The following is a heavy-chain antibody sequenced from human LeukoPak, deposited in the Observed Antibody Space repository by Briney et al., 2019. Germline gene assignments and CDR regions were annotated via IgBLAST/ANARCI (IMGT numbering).Heavy chain of an antibody. CDR2: ISGSGGST. CDR3: AKDGSIFGVADY. D-gene: IGHD3-3*01. J-gene: IGHJ4*02. CDR1: GFTFSSYA. Sequence: GGSLRLSCAASGFTFSSYAMSWVRQAPGKGLEWVSAISGSGGSTYYADSVKGRFTISRDNSKNMLYLQMNSLRAEDTAVYYCAKDGSIFGVADYWGQGTLVTVSS. V-gene: IGHV3-23*01.